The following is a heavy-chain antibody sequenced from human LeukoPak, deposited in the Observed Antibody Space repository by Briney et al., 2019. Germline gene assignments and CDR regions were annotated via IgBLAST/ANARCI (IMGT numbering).Heavy chain of an antibody. J-gene: IGHJ4*02. D-gene: IGHD5-18*01. CDR1: GFSFSSYW. CDR2: IKQDGSEK. Sequence: GGSLRLSCAASGFSFSSYWMNWVRQAPGEGLEWVANIKQDGSEKYYVDSVKGRFTISRDNAKNSLYLQMNSLRAEDTAVYYCASGGYSFFYWGQGTLVTVSS. CDR3: ASGGYSFFY. V-gene: IGHV3-7*03.